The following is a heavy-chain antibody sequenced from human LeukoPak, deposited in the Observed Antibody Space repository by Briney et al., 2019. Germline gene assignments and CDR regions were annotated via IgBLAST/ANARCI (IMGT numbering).Heavy chain of an antibody. CDR1: GFTFSSYS. Sequence: PGGSLRLSCAASGFTFSSYSTNWVRQAPGKGREWVSSISSSSSYIYYADSVKGRFTISRDNAKNSLYLQMNSLRAEDTAVYYCARDPIVGASSFDYWGQGTLVTVSS. V-gene: IGHV3-21*01. CDR2: ISSSSSYI. D-gene: IGHD1-26*01. CDR3: ARDPIVGASSFDY. J-gene: IGHJ4*02.